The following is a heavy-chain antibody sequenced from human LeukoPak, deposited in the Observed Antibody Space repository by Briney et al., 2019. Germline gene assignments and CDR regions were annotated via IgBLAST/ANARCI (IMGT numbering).Heavy chain of an antibody. Sequence: ASVKVSCKASGYTFTSYGISWVRQAPGQGLEWMGWISAYNGNTNYAQKLQGRVTMTTDTSTSTAYMELRSLRSDDTAVYYCARVYPWIHQNVGYFDYWGQGTLVTVSS. J-gene: IGHJ4*02. V-gene: IGHV1-18*01. D-gene: IGHD5-18*01. CDR1: GYTFTSYG. CDR2: ISAYNGNT. CDR3: ARVYPWIHQNVGYFDY.